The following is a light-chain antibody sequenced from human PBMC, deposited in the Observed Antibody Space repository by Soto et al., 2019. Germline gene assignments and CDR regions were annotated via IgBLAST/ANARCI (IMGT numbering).Light chain of an antibody. CDR3: EFGDSGVYHRV. CDR1: RIGSKS. Sequence: SYELTQPPSVSVAPGQTARITCGGNRIGSKSVHWFQQKPGQAPVLVVHDDSDRPSGIPERFSGSNSGGTATLTISRVEAGKGADYYWEFGDSGVYHRVFGGGTKVTVL. CDR2: DDS. V-gene: IGLV3-21*02. J-gene: IGLJ3*02.